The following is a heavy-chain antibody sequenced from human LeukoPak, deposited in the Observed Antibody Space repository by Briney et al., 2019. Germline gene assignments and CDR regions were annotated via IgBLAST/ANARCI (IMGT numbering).Heavy chain of an antibody. J-gene: IGHJ4*02. D-gene: IGHD3-3*01. CDR2: ISGSGGNT. V-gene: IGHV3-23*01. Sequence: GGSLRLSCEASGFTFSSYAMSWVRQAPGKGLEWVSAISGSGGNTYYADSVKGRFTISRDNSKNTLYLQMNSLRAEDTAVYYCAKDGAGSGYYYYFNYWGQGTLVTVSS. CDR3: AKDGAGSGYYYYFNY. CDR1: GFTFSSYA.